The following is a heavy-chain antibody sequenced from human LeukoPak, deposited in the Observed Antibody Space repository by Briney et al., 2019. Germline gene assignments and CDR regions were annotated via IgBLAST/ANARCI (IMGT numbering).Heavy chain of an antibody. CDR1: GGSISSSSYY. V-gene: IGHV4-39*01. Sequence: SETLSLTCTISGGSISSSSYYWGWIRQPPGKGLEWIGSIYYSGSTYYNPSLKSRVTISVDTSKNQFSLKLSSVTAADTAVYYCARHVSGDLKPNWFDPWGQGTLVTVSS. D-gene: IGHD7-27*01. CDR3: ARHVSGDLKPNWFDP. CDR2: IYYSGST. J-gene: IGHJ5*02.